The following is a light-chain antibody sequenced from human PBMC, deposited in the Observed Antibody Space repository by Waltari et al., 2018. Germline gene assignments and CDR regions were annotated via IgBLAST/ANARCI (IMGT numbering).Light chain of an antibody. Sequence: DIQMTQSPSLLSASVGDSVTITCRASQSISSWLAWYQQKPGQAPKMLIYKSSNLDSGVPSRFSGRGSGTEFTLTISSLQPDDFATYYCQEYSTSSLSFAGGTKVDI. CDR1: QSISSW. CDR2: KSS. V-gene: IGKV1-5*03. J-gene: IGKJ4*01. CDR3: QEYSTSSLS.